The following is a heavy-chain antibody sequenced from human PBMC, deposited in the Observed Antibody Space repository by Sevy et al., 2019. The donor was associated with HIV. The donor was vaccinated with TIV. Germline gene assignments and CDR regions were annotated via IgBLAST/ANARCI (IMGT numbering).Heavy chain of an antibody. V-gene: IGHV3-21*01. J-gene: IGHJ4*02. CDR2: ISSSSSYI. D-gene: IGHD3-10*01. Sequence: GGSLRLSCAASGFTFSSYSMNWVRQAPGKGLEWVSSISSSSSYIYYADSVKGRFTISRDNAKNSLYLQMNSLRAEDTAVYYCARGSYGAGSYSNDWGQGTRVTVSS. CDR1: GFTFSSYS. CDR3: ARGSYGAGSYSND.